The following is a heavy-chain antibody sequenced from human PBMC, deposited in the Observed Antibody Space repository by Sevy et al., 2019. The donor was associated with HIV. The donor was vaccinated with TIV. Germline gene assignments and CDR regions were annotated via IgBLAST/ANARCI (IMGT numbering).Heavy chain of an antibody. D-gene: IGHD3-22*01. J-gene: IGHJ4*02. V-gene: IGHV3-21*01. CDR3: VGGNDREY. CDR2: IGRTGSDM. Sequence: GGSLRLSCAASGFTFGTYTMNWVRQAPGKGLEWLSSIGRTGSDMYYGDSLRGRFTISRDNARDSVFLLMNSLRVEDTGVYYCVGGNDREYWGRGTLVTVSS. CDR1: GFTFGTYT.